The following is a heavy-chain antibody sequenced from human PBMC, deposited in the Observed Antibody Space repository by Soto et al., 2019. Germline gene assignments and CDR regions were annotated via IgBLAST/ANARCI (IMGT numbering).Heavy chain of an antibody. D-gene: IGHD6-13*01. CDR1: GFTFSSYA. V-gene: IGHV3-30-3*01. CDR3: ARDPLYQYSSSWYSSSQLDY. J-gene: IGHJ4*02. Sequence: QTGGSLRLSCAASGFTFSSYAMHWVRQAPGKGLEWVAVISYDGSNKYYADSVKGRFTISRDNSKNTLYLQMNSLRAEDTAVYYCARDPLYQYSSSWYSSSQLDYWGQGTLVTVSS. CDR2: ISYDGSNK.